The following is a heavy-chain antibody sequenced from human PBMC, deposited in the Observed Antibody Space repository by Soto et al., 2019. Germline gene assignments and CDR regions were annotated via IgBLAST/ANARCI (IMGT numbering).Heavy chain of an antibody. V-gene: IGHV3-23*01. D-gene: IGHD3-22*01. CDR3: AKGRRITMIVVVPARRPFDS. J-gene: IGHJ4*02. CDR2: ISGSGGST. CDR1: GGTLSSYA. Sequence: GGALRLSWGGSGGTLSSYAMSGGRQAPGKGLEWVSAISGSGGSTYYADSVKGRFTISRDNSKNTLYLQMNSLRAEDTAVYYCAKGRRITMIVVVPARRPFDSWGQGP.